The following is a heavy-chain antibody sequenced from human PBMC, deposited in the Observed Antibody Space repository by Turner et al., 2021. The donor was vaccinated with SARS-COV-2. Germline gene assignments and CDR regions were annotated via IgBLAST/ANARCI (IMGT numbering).Heavy chain of an antibody. CDR2: IYYSGST. V-gene: IGHV4-59*01. D-gene: IGHD5-12*01. Sequence: LSLTCTVSGGSISSYYWSWIRQPPGKGLEWIGYIYYSGSTNYNPSLKSRVTISVDTSKNQFSLKLSSVTAADMAVYYCARSPGWLRFNLNRFDPWGQGTLVTVSS. J-gene: IGHJ5*02. CDR1: GGSISSYY. CDR3: ARSPGWLRFNLNRFDP.